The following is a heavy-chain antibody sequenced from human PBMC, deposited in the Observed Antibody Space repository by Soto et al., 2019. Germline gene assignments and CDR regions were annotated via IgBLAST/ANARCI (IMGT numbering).Heavy chain of an antibody. CDR2: INHSGST. J-gene: IGHJ6*02. CDR1: GGSFSGYY. D-gene: IGHD5-18*01. V-gene: IGHV4-34*01. Sequence: PSETLSLTCAVYGGSFSGYYWSWIRQPPGKGLEWIGEINHSGSTNYNPSLKSRVTISVDTSKNQFSLKLSSVTAADTAVYYCAISRARYTYSGMDVWGQGTTVTVS. CDR3: AISRARYTYSGMDV.